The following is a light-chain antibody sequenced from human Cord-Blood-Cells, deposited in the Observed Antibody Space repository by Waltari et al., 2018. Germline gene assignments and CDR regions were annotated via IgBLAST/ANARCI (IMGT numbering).Light chain of an antibody. CDR3: QQSYSTPIT. CDR1: QSISSY. J-gene: IGKJ5*01. V-gene: IGKV1-39*01. Sequence: DIQMTQSPSSLSASVGDRVTITCRASQSISSYLNWYQQKPGKAPKLLIYASSSLQSGVPSRFSGSGSGTDCTLTIRSLQPEDFATYYCQQSYSTPITFGQGTRLEIK. CDR2: ASS.